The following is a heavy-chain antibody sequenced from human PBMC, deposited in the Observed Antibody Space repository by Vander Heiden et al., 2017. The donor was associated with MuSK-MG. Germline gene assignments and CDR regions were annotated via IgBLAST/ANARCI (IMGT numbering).Heavy chain of an antibody. V-gene: IGHV4-4*07. CDR3: ARGCRGDCYWPYYYKMDV. J-gene: IGHJ6*02. CDR1: GGSITSYY. D-gene: IGHD2-21*02. Sequence: QVQLPESGPGLVKPSETLSLTCTVSGGSITSYYWSWIRQPAGKGLEWIGRIYTSGSTNYNPSRKSRVTMSVDTSKNQFSLKLSSVTAADTAVYYCARGCRGDCYWPYYYKMDVWGQGTTVTVSS. CDR2: IYTSGST.